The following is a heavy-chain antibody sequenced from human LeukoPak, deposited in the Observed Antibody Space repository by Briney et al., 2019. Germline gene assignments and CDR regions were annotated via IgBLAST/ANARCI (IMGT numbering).Heavy chain of an antibody. V-gene: IGHV4-59*01. Sequence: PSETLSLTCSVSGASFSTNYWRWIRQPPGRGLEWIGYVFDSGSTNYNPSLKSRVTISVDTSTKQFSLRLSSVTAADTAVYYCARGYSYGKNWFDPWGQGTLVTVSS. J-gene: IGHJ5*02. D-gene: IGHD5-18*01. CDR1: GASFSTNY. CDR3: ARGYSYGKNWFDP. CDR2: VFDSGST.